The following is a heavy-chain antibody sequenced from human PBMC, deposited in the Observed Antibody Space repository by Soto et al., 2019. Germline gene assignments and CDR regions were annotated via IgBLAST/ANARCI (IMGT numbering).Heavy chain of an antibody. Sequence: KTSETLSLTCTVSGGSISSGDYYWSWIRQPPGKGREWIGYIYYSGSTYYNPSLKSRVTISVDTSKNQFSLKLSSVTAADTAVYYCARDTAMARDRVYYYYGMDVWGQGTTVTVS. D-gene: IGHD5-18*01. V-gene: IGHV4-30-4*01. CDR2: IYYSGST. CDR3: ARDTAMARDRVYYYYGMDV. CDR1: GGSISSGDYY. J-gene: IGHJ6*02.